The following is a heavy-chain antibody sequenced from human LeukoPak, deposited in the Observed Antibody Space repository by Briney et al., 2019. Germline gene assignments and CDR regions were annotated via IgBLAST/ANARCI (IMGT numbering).Heavy chain of an antibody. Sequence: GGSLRLSCTASGFTLSSYEMSWIRQAPGKGLEWVSSIDYSGGDTHYADSVKGRFTISRDNSKNMLYLQMNSLRAEDTAVYYCAKDRDFDWLLRIRENWFDSWGQGTLVTVSS. J-gene: IGHJ5*01. D-gene: IGHD3-9*01. CDR3: AKDRDFDWLLRIRENWFDS. CDR1: GFTLSSYE. V-gene: IGHV3-23*01. CDR2: IDYSGGDT.